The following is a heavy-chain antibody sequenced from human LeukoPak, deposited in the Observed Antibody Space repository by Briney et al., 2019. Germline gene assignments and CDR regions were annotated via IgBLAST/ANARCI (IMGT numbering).Heavy chain of an antibody. Sequence: GGSLRLSCAASGFTVSSNYMSWVRQAPGMGLEWVSILYTGGSTYYADSVKGRFTISRDSSKNTLYLQMSSLRAEDTAVYYCASLISANWFDSWGQGTLVTVSS. D-gene: IGHD6-13*01. V-gene: IGHV3-66*01. CDR1: GFTVSSNY. CDR3: ASLISANWFDS. CDR2: LYTGGST. J-gene: IGHJ5*01.